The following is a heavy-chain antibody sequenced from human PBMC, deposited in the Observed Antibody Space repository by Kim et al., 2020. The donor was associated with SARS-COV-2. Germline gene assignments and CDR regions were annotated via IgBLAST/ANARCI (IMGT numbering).Heavy chain of an antibody. V-gene: IGHV3-74*01. Sequence: STSYADSVKGRITIPRDNAKNTLYLQMNSLRAEDTAVYYCARDGGYGMDVWGQGTTVTVSS. D-gene: IGHD3-10*01. J-gene: IGHJ6*02. CDR3: ARDGGYGMDV. CDR2: ST.